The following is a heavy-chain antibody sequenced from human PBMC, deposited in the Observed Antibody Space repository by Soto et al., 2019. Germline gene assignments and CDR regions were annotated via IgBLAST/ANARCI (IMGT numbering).Heavy chain of an antibody. CDR3: AKNGLSTSPSAIDS. V-gene: IGHV3-23*01. Sequence: PGGALRLSCVTSRFIFSRNGMSWVRQAPVKGLDWVSGISGSGRNTYYADSVKGRFTISRDNSKNTLFLQMNSLRAEDTAVYYCAKNGLSTSPSAIDSWGQGTLVTVSS. CDR2: ISGSGRNT. D-gene: IGHD2-8*01. J-gene: IGHJ4*02. CDR1: RFIFSRNG.